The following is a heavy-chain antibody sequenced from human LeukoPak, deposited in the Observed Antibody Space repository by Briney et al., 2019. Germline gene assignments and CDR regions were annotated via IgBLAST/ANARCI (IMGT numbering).Heavy chain of an antibody. CDR1: GFTFSSYS. Sequence: GGSLRPSCAASGFTFSSYSMNWARKAPGRGLGWVSFISISSSTIYYAATVKGRFNISRDNAKNSLYLQMNSLRAEDTAVYYCASGFLDDFWSGHFWGQGTLVTVSS. J-gene: IGHJ4*02. CDR3: ASGFLDDFWSGHF. D-gene: IGHD3-3*01. V-gene: IGHV3-48*04. CDR2: ISISSSTI.